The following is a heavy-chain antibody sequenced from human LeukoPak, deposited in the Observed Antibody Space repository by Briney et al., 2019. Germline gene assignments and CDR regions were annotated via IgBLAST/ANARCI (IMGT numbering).Heavy chain of an antibody. CDR1: GFTFSSYA. CDR2: ISSNGGST. Sequence: GGSLRLSCAASGFTFSSYATHWVRQAPGKGLEYVSAISSNGGSTYYANSVKGRFTISRDNSKNTLYLQMGSLRAEDMAVYYCARGSYYDSSGYLDYWGQGTLVTVSS. J-gene: IGHJ4*02. V-gene: IGHV3-64*01. CDR3: ARGSYYDSSGYLDY. D-gene: IGHD3-22*01.